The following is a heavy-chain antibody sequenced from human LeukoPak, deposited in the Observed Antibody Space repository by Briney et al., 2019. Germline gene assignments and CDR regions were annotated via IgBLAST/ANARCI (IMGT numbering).Heavy chain of an antibody. V-gene: IGHV3-9*01. J-gene: IGHJ4*02. CDR1: GFTFDDYA. CDR3: ARGGYYDFWSGSPTQVDY. D-gene: IGHD3-3*01. Sequence: GRSLRLSCAASGFTFDDYAMHWVRQAPGKGLEWVSGISWNSGSIGYADSVKGRFTISRDNAKNSLYLQMNSLRAEDTAVYYCARGGYYDFWSGSPTQVDYWGQGTLVTVSS. CDR2: ISWNSGSI.